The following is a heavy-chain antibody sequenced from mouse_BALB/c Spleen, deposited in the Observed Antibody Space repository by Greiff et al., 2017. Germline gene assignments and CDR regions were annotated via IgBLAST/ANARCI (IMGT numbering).Heavy chain of an antibody. CDR3: ARGKLVDY. D-gene: IGHD4-1*01. Sequence: QVQLKESGAELARPGASVKLSCKASGYTFTDYYINWVKQRTGQGLEWIGEIYPGSGNTYYNEKFKGKATLTADKSSSTAYMQLSSLTSEDSAVYFCARGKLVDYWGQGTTLTVSS. CDR2: IYPGSGNT. J-gene: IGHJ2*01. CDR1: GYTFTDYY. V-gene: IGHV1-77*01.